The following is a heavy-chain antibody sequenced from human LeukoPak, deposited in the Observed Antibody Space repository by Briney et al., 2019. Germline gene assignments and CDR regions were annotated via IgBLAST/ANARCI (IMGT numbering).Heavy chain of an antibody. D-gene: IGHD3-10*01. CDR2: IFYSGST. J-gene: IGHJ3*02. V-gene: IGHV4-59*12. CDR1: GGSISSYY. Sequence: WETLSLTCTVSGGSISSYYWSWIRQPPGKGLEWIGNIFYSGSTYYSPSLKSRVTISLDTSRNQFSLKLTSVTAADTAVYYCAKSIGYGLVDIWGQGTMVTVSS. CDR3: AKSIGYGLVDI.